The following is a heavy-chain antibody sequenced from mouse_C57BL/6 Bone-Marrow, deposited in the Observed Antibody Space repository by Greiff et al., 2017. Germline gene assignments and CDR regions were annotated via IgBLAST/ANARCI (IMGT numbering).Heavy chain of an antibody. D-gene: IGHD2-4*01. CDR3: ARQEIYYDLYRSLVY. Sequence: EVQLVESGGDLVKPGGSLKLSCAASGFTFSSYGMPWVRQTPDKRLEWVATISSGGSYTYYPDSVKGRFTISRDNAKNTLYLQLSSLKSEDTAMYYCARQEIYYDLYRSLVYWGQGTPVTVSS. CDR1: GFTFSSYG. V-gene: IGHV5-6*01. J-gene: IGHJ4*01. CDR2: ISSGGSYT.